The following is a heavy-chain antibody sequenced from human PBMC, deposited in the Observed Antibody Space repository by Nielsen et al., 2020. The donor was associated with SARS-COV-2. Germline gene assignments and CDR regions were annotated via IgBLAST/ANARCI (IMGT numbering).Heavy chain of an antibody. CDR1: GFTFSNYA. CDR3: ARGGGIAAAGPDY. V-gene: IGHV3-21*05. Sequence: GESLKISCAASGFTFSNYAMNWVRQAPGKGLEWVSYIGSSSSYTDYTDSVKGRFTISRDNAKNSLYLQMNSLRAEDTAVYYCARGGGIAAAGPDYWGQGTLVTVSS. J-gene: IGHJ4*02. D-gene: IGHD6-13*01. CDR2: IGSSSSYT.